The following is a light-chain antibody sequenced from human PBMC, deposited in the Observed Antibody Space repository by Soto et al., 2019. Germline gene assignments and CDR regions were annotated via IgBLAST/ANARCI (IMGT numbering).Light chain of an antibody. CDR2: GAS. CDR1: QTVANNY. V-gene: IGKV3-20*01. J-gene: IGKJ4*01. Sequence: EISLTQAPGTMSLYPVERATLSGRPSQTVANNYLPWYQQRPGQAPRPLIYGASSRDAGIAERFRGSGCGTDLTLTIRRLEPGDFDGYDCYRYGTSGLSVGGANRVDI. CDR3: YRYGTSGLS.